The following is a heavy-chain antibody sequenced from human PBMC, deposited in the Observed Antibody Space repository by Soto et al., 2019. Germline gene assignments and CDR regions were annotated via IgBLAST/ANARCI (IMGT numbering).Heavy chain of an antibody. V-gene: IGHV4-59*01. CDR1: GDSISGYY. J-gene: IGHJ6*03. D-gene: IGHD3-3*01. CDR3: ARSQAGTVFGLPTHFYYMDV. CDR2: TYYTGRT. Sequence: SETRSLTCTVSGDSISGYYWSWIRQAPGKGLEWIGYTYYTGRTDYNPSLKSRVTMSVDTSKNKFSLELTSVTAADTAVYYCARSQAGTVFGLPTHFYYMDVWGKGTTVTVSS.